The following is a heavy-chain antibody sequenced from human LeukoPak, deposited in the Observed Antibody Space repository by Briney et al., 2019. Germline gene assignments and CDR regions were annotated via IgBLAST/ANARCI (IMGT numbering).Heavy chain of an antibody. CDR3: ARGTTGYSSGWLIDY. V-gene: IGHV3-21*01. CDR2: ISSSSYI. D-gene: IGHD6-19*01. Sequence: GGSLRLSCAASGFTFSSYSMNWVRQAPGKGLEWVSSISSSSYIYYADSVKGRFTISRDNAKNSLYLQMNSLRAEDTAVYYCARGTTGYSSGWLIDYWGQGTLVTVSS. J-gene: IGHJ4*02. CDR1: GFTFSSYS.